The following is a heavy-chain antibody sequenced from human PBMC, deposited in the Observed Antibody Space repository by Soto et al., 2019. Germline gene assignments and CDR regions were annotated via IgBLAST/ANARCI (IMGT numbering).Heavy chain of an antibody. CDR3: ARHFYPSGGDHGLDV. J-gene: IGHJ6*02. Sequence: QAQLVESGGGVVLPGRSLRLSCVASGFDFNTYGMHWVRQAPGKGLEWVALIWYDGSNKEYGDSVKGRFTVSRDNSRNTVYLQMNGVRAEDTAVYYCARHFYPSGGDHGLDVWGQGATLTVSS. CDR1: GFDFNTYG. D-gene: IGHD6-19*01. CDR2: IWYDGSNK. V-gene: IGHV3-33*01.